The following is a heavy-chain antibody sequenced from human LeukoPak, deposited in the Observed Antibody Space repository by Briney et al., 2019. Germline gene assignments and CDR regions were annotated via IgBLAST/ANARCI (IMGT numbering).Heavy chain of an antibody. J-gene: IGHJ5*02. Sequence: GGSLRLSCVVSGFTFNRCWMNWVRQAPGKGLEWVAVISYDGSNKYYADSVKGRFTISRDNSKNTLYLQMNSLRAEDTAVYYCARDSGSSWYNWFDPWGQGTLVTVSS. V-gene: IGHV3-30-3*01. CDR1: GFTFNRCW. D-gene: IGHD6-13*01. CDR3: ARDSGSSWYNWFDP. CDR2: ISYDGSNK.